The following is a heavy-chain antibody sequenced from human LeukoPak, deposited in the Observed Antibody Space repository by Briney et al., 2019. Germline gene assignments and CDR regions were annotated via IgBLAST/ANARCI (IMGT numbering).Heavy chain of an antibody. J-gene: IGHJ4*02. Sequence: SETLSLTCAVYGGSFSGYYWSWIRQPPGKGLEWIGEINHSGSTNYNPSLKSRVPISVDTSKNQFSLKLSSVTAADTAVYYCARDDSRRYYDSSGYYESSYFDYWGQGTLVTVSS. V-gene: IGHV4-34*01. D-gene: IGHD3-22*01. CDR3: ARDDSRRYYDSSGYYESSYFDY. CDR1: GGSFSGYY. CDR2: INHSGST.